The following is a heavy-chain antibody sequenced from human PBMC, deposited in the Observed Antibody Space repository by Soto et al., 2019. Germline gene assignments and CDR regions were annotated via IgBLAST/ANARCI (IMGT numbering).Heavy chain of an antibody. J-gene: IGHJ4*02. CDR3: ARARCSSGQCYYFDY. D-gene: IGHD2-15*01. CDR2: ISRSGDRT. Sequence: EVQLVESGEGLVQPRGSLRLSCAASGFTFSSYNIHWIRQAPGKGLEFVSAISRSGDRTYYADSVKGRFTITRDNSKNTVWLQMGSPRAEDMAVYYCARARCSSGQCYYFDYWGRGALVSVSS. V-gene: IGHV3-64*02. CDR1: GFTFSSYN.